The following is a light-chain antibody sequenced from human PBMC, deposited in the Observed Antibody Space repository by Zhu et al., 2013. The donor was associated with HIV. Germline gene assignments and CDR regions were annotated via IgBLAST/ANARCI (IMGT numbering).Light chain of an antibody. CDR1: SSNIGSNK. J-gene: IGLJ3*02. Sequence: QSVVTQPPSASGTPGQRVTLSCSGSSSNIGSNKVRWYQQVPGTAPKLLIYDDNQRPSVVPDRFFGSKSGTSASLAISGLQSEDEADYFCATWDDSLNGMVFGGGTKLTVL. CDR3: ATWDDSLNGMV. V-gene: IGLV1-44*01. CDR2: DDN.